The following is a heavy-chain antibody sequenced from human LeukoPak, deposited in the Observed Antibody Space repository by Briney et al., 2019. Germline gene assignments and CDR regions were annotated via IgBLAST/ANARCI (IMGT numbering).Heavy chain of an antibody. V-gene: IGHV3-21*01. CDR3: AREGTGEEFDY. Sequence: GGSLRLSCAASGFTFGSYSMNWVRQAPGKGLEWVSSISSSGSYRYYADSVKGRFTISRDNAKSSLYLQMNSLRAEDTAVYYCAREGTGEEFDYWGQGTLVTVSS. CDR1: GFTFGSYS. CDR2: ISSSGSYR. D-gene: IGHD7-27*01. J-gene: IGHJ4*02.